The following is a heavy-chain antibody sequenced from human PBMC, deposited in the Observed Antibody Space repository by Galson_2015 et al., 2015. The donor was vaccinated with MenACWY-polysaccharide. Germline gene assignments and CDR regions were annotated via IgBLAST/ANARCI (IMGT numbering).Heavy chain of an antibody. Sequence: SLRLSCAASGSRFSNSGMHWVRQAPGKGLEWVALIQNVGSPKAYADSVKGRFTISRDNSKNTLYLEMNSLRAEDTAVYYCARESSRIMFHAFDIWGQGTMVTVSS. CDR3: ARESSRIMFHAFDI. J-gene: IGHJ3*02. D-gene: IGHD3-10*02. CDR2: IQNVGSPK. CDR1: GSRFSNSG. V-gene: IGHV3-33*05.